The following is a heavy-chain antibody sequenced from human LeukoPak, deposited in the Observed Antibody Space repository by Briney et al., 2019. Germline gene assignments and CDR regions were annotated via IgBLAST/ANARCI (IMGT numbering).Heavy chain of an antibody. Sequence: GGSLRLSCAASGFTFSSYSMNWVRQAPGKGLEWVSSISSSSSYIYYADSVKGQFTISRDNVKNSLYLQMNSLRAEDTAVYYCARDIDIVVVPAAPRHAFDIWGQGTMVTVSS. V-gene: IGHV3-21*01. CDR2: ISSSSSYI. CDR3: ARDIDIVVVPAAPRHAFDI. CDR1: GFTFSSYS. J-gene: IGHJ3*02. D-gene: IGHD2-2*01.